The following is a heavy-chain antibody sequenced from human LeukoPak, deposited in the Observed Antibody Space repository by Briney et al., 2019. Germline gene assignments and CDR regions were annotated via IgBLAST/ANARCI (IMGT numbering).Heavy chain of an antibody. CDR1: GFTFSSYA. CDR3: AKAVSSGWYSYFDY. CDR2: ISGSGGST. D-gene: IGHD6-19*01. J-gene: IGHJ4*02. V-gene: IGHV3-23*01. Sequence: GGSLRLSCAASGFTFSSYAMCWGRQAPGKGLEWVSAISGSGGSTYYADSVKGRFTISRDNSKNTLYLQMNSLRAKDTAVYYCAKAVSSGWYSYFDYWGQGTLVTVSS.